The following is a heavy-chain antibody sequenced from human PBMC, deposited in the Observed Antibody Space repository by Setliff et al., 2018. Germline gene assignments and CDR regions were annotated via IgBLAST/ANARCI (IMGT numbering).Heavy chain of an antibody. CDR1: GDSISDYSYY. D-gene: IGHD5-18*01. Sequence: SETLSLTCSVSGDSISDYSYYWGWVRQSPGKGLEWIGSIYWSGNTWYNPSFKSRVTISIDTSKNQFSLKMSSVTAADTAVYYCASNRAAMALDDPWGQGKLVTVSS. J-gene: IGHJ5*02. CDR3: ASNRAAMALDDP. CDR2: IYWSGNT. V-gene: IGHV4-39*01.